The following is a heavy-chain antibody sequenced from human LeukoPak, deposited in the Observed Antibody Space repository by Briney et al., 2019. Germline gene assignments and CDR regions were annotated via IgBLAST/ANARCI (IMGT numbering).Heavy chain of an antibody. Sequence: GGSLRLSCTASGFTFGDYAMSWFRQAPGKGLEWVGFIRNKAYGGTTEYAASVKGRFTISRDDSKSIAYLQMNSLKTEDTAVYYCTREGWLQPRDYWGQGTLVTVSS. V-gene: IGHV3-49*03. CDR1: GFTFGDYA. D-gene: IGHD5-24*01. J-gene: IGHJ4*02. CDR2: IRNKAYGGTT. CDR3: TREGWLQPRDY.